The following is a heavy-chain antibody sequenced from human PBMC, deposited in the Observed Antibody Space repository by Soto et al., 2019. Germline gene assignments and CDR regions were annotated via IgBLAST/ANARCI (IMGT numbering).Heavy chain of an antibody. CDR3: ARAYGDYGNWYFDL. Sequence: EVRLVESGGGLMQPGGSLRLSCAASGFSVSTNYMTWVRQAPEKGLEWVSVTYTGGTTYYADSVKGRFTISRDNTKNTLYLQMDSLRGEDPAVYYCARAYGDYGNWYFDLWGRGTLVTVSS. D-gene: IGHD4-17*01. CDR1: GFSVSTNY. CDR2: TYTGGTT. J-gene: IGHJ2*01. V-gene: IGHV3-53*01.